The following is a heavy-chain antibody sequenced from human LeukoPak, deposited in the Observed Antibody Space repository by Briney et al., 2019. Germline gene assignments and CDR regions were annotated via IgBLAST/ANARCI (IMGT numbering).Heavy chain of an antibody. CDR2: IIPIFGTA. CDR1: GGSFSSYA. J-gene: IGHJ5*02. D-gene: IGHD3-10*01. Sequence: SVKVSCKASGGSFSSYAISGVGQAPGQGLEWVGGIIPIFGTANYLQKFQGRATITTDESTSTAYMELSSLRSEDTAVYYCATSLGEVDWFDAWGQGTLVTVSS. CDR3: ATSLGEVDWFDA. V-gene: IGHV1-69*05.